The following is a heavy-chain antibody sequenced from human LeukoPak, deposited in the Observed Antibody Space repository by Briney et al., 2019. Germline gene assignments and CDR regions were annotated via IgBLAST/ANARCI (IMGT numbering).Heavy chain of an antibody. D-gene: IGHD5-12*01. Sequence: SETLSLTCTVSGGSVSSGRYYWSWIRQPPGKGLEGIGYIYYSGSTNYNPSLKSRVTISVDTSKNQFSLKLSSVTAADTAVYYCARVPREEWLIHYYYGMDVWGQGTTVTVSS. V-gene: IGHV4-61*01. CDR3: ARVPREEWLIHYYYGMDV. J-gene: IGHJ6*02. CDR1: GGSVSSGRYY. CDR2: IYYSGST.